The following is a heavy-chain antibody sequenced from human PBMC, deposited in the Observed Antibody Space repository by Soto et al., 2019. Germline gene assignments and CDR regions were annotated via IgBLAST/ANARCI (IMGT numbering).Heavy chain of an antibody. CDR2: IYRSGST. V-gene: IGHV4-30-2*01. CDR1: GGSISSGGYS. Sequence: PSETLSLTCAVSGGSISSGGYSWSWIRQPPGKGLEWIGYIYRSGSTYYNPSLKSRVTISVDRSKNQFSLKLSSVTAADTAVYYCARVTPYGGNSFDYWGQGTLVTVSS. CDR3: ARVTPYGGNSFDY. J-gene: IGHJ4*02. D-gene: IGHD4-17*01.